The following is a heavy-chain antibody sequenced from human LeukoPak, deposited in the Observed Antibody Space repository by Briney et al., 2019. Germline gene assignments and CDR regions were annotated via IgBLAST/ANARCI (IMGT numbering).Heavy chain of an antibody. D-gene: IGHD3-22*01. J-gene: IGHJ3*02. CDR1: GFTFSSYS. CDR3: AGYVSSGRRDSFDI. Sequence: GGSLRLSCAASGFTFSSYSMNWVRQAPGKGLEWVSSISSSSYIYYVDSVKGRFTISRDNAKNSLYLQMNSLRAEDTAVYYCAGYVSSGRRDSFDIWGQGTMVTVSS. CDR2: ISSSSYI. V-gene: IGHV3-21*01.